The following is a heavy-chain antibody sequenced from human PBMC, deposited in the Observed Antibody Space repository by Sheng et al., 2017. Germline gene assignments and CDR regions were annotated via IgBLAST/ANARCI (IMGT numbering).Heavy chain of an antibody. CDR1: GGFIDSYY. J-gene: IGHJ4*02. CDR3: ARDLYGGFDY. D-gene: IGHD4-17*01. Sequence: QVQLQESGPGLVKPSETLSLTCTVSGGFIDSYYWNWIRQPAGRDWSGLGVSIPMGAPTTTPPPSERITMXIDTSKRQFSLKLSSVTAADTAVYFCARDLYGGFDYWGQGTLVTVSS. CDR2: SIPMGAP. V-gene: IGHV4-4*07.